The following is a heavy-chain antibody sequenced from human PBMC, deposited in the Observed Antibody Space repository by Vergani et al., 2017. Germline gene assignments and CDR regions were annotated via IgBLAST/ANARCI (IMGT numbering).Heavy chain of an antibody. D-gene: IGHD3-9*01. CDR3: TTDSGYCDWLFAAYDYYMDV. Sequence: EVQLVESGGGLVKPGGSLRLSCAASGFTFSNAWMNWVRQAPGKGLEWVGRIKSKTDGGTTDYAAPVKGRFTNSRDDSKTALYRQMNSLRTEDTAGYYWTTDSGYCDWLFAAYDYYMDVWGKGTTVTVSS. V-gene: IGHV3-15*07. CDR2: IKSKTDGGTT. J-gene: IGHJ6*03. CDR1: GFTFSNAW.